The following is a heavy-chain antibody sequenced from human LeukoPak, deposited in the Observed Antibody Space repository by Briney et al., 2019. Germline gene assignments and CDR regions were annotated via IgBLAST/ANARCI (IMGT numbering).Heavy chain of an antibody. CDR3: ARQELKANDNCSSTSCQAYGY. D-gene: IGHD2-2*01. J-gene: IGHJ4*02. V-gene: IGHV5-51*01. CDR1: GYSFTSYW. Sequence: GESLKISCKGSGYSFTSYWIGWVRQMLGKGLEWMGIIYPGDSDTRYSPSFQGQVTISADKSISTAYLQWSSLKASDTAMYYCARQELKANDNCSSTSCQAYGYWGQGTLVTVSS. CDR2: IYPGDSDT.